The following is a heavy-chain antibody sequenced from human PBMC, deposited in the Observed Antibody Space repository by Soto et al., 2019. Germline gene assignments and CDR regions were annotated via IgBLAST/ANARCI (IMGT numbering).Heavy chain of an antibody. CDR3: ARAGDYYDSSGYYPPPGGY. CDR1: GFTFSSYG. J-gene: IGHJ4*02. Sequence: QVQLVESGGGVVQPGRSLRLSCAASGFTFSSYGMHWVRQAPGKGLAWVAVIWYDGSNKYYADSVKGRFTISRDNSKNTLYLQMNSLRAEDTAVYYCARAGDYYDSSGYYPPPGGYWGQGTLVTVSS. D-gene: IGHD3-22*01. CDR2: IWYDGSNK. V-gene: IGHV3-33*01.